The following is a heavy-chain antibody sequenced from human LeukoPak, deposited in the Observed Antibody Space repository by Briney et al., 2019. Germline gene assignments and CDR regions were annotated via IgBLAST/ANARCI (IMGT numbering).Heavy chain of an antibody. CDR3: ARRPGPHPHYFDY. CDR1: GYSISSGYY. J-gene: IGHJ4*02. CDR2: IYHSRST. D-gene: IGHD3-10*01. Sequence: PSETLSLTCAVSGYSISSGYYWGWIRQPPGKGLEWIGSIYHSRSTYYNPSLKSRVTISVDTSKNQFSLKLSSVTAADTAVYYCARRPGPHPHYFDYWGQGTLVTVSP. V-gene: IGHV4-38-2*01.